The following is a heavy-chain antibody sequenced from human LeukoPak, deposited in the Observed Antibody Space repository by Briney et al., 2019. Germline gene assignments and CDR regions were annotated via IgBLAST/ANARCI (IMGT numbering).Heavy chain of an antibody. CDR1: GVSISSSSYY. CDR2: IYYSGST. D-gene: IGHD2-2*01. Sequence: SETLSLTCTVSGVSISSSSYYWGWIRQPPGKGLEWIGSIYYSGSTNYNPSLNSRVTISIDTSKSQFSLTLSSVTAADTAVYYCTREKSYCTSSTCDFSLDYWGQGTLVTVSS. V-gene: IGHV4-39*07. CDR3: TREKSYCTSSTCDFSLDY. J-gene: IGHJ4*02.